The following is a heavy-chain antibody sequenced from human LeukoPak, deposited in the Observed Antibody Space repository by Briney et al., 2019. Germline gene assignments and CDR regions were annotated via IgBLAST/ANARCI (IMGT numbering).Heavy chain of an antibody. J-gene: IGHJ4*02. Sequence: GGSLRLSCAASGFTFSSYSMNWIRQAPGKGLEWVSSISSSTSYIYYADSVKGRFTISKDNAKNSLYLQMNSLRAEDTAVYYCAKDLGLEWFGETYMGLDYWGQGTLVTVSS. D-gene: IGHD3-10*01. CDR3: AKDLGLEWFGETYMGLDY. V-gene: IGHV3-21*01. CDR1: GFTFSSYS. CDR2: ISSSTSYI.